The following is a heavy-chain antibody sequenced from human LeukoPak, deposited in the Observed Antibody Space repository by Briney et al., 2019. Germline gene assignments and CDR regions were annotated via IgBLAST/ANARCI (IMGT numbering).Heavy chain of an antibody. D-gene: IGHD1-20*01. Sequence: AGGSLRPSCAASGFTFSSYSMNWVRQAPGKGLEWVSYISSSSSTIYYAGSVRGRFTISRDNAKNSLYLQMNSLRAEDTAVYYCARDSGNWNYGYYYMDVWGKGTTVTVSS. CDR2: ISSSSSTI. CDR3: ARDSGNWNYGYYYMDV. V-gene: IGHV3-48*01. J-gene: IGHJ6*03. CDR1: GFTFSSYS.